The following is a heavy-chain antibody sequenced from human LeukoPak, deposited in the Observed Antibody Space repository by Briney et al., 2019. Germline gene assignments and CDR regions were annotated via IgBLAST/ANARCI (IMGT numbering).Heavy chain of an antibody. J-gene: IGHJ4*02. V-gene: IGHV3-30*18. CDR1: GFTFSSYG. CDR3: AKDRLAVAGTLILDY. Sequence: GGSLRLSCAASGFTFSSYGMHWVRQAPGKGLEWVAVISYDGSNKYYADFVKGRFTISRDNSKNTLYLQMNSLRAEDTAVYYCAKDRLAVAGTLILDYWGQGTLVTVSS. D-gene: IGHD6-19*01. CDR2: ISYDGSNK.